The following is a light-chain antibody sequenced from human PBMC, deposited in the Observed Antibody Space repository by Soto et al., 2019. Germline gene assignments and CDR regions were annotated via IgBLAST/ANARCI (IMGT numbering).Light chain of an antibody. CDR1: TGAVTNGHY. CDR3: LLYYNGPYV. CDR2: DTT. J-gene: IGLJ1*01. Sequence: VVTQEPSLTVSPGGTVTLTCGSSTGAVTNGHYPYWFQQKPGQAPRTLIYDTTNRHSWTPARFSGSLLGGKAALTLSGAQPEDEAEYYCLLYYNGPYVFGTGTKVTVL. V-gene: IGLV7-46*01.